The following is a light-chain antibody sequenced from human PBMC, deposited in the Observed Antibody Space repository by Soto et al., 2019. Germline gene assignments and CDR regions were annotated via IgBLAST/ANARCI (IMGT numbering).Light chain of an antibody. CDR2: SAS. J-gene: IGKJ2*01. CDR1: QDIKGY. CDR3: QQHNTYPYT. V-gene: IGKV1-16*02. Sequence: DLQMTQSPSSLSASVGDRVTITCRASQDIKGYLAWFQQKPGKAPKSLIHSASILQSGVPSKFSGSGSGTDFTLTINSLQPEDFATYYCQQHNTYPYTFGQGTKVEIK.